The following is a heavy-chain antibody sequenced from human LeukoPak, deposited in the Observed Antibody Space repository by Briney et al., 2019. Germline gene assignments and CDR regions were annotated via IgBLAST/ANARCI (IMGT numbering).Heavy chain of an antibody. V-gene: IGHV3-30-3*01. CDR3: ARGFLEWLLSYGTDV. CDR1: GFTFSSYA. D-gene: IGHD3-3*01. J-gene: IGHJ6*02. CDR2: ISYDGSNK. Sequence: PGGSLRLSCAASGFTFSSYAMHWVRQAPGKGLEWVAVISYDGSNKYYADSVKGRFTISRDNSKNTLYLQMNSLRAQDTAVYYCARGFLEWLLSYGTDVWGQGTTVTVSS.